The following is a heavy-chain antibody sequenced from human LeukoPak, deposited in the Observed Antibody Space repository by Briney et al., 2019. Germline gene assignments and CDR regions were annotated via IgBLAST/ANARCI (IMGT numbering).Heavy chain of an antibody. CDR1: GFIFSNHA. CDR2: ISYDGSDK. CDR3: ARVVYDFWSAYDY. J-gene: IGHJ4*02. V-gene: IGHV3-30*04. D-gene: IGHD3-3*01. Sequence: GGSLRLSCAASGFIFSNHAIHWVRQAPGKGLEWVAVISYDGSDKYYADSVRGRFTISRDNSKNTLYLQMNSLRAEDTALYYCARVVYDFWSAYDYWGQGTLVTVSS.